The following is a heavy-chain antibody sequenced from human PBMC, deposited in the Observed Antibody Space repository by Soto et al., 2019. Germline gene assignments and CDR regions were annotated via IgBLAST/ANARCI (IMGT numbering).Heavy chain of an antibody. CDR3: VSYYYGMDV. CDR2: ISYDGSNK. Sequence: GGSLRLSCAASGFTFSSYAMHWVRQAPGKGLEWVAVISYDGSNKYYADSVKGRFTISRDNSKNTLYLQMNSLRAEDTAVYYCVSYYYGMDVWGQGTTGTVSS. J-gene: IGHJ6*02. V-gene: IGHV3-30*04. CDR1: GFTFSSYA.